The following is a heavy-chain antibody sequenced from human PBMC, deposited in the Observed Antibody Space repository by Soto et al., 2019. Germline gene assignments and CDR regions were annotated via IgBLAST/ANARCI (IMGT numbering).Heavy chain of an antibody. Sequence: QVQLLESGPGLVKPSETLSLTCTVSGGSISSYYWSWIRPPPGKGLEWIGYIFSSGSTTYHPSLKSRVTIPVDTSKNQFSLTLSSVTAADTAVYYCARRYGGGVDSWDQGTLVTVSS. CDR1: GGSISSYY. V-gene: IGHV4-59*08. CDR2: IFSSGST. D-gene: IGHD3-10*01. CDR3: ARRYGGGVDS. J-gene: IGHJ4*02.